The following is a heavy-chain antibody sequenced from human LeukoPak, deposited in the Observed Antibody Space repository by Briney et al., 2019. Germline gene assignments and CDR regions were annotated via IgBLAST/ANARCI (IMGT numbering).Heavy chain of an antibody. D-gene: IGHD3-10*01. J-gene: IGHJ4*02. CDR3: ASLSVHYYGSGRPVDY. Sequence: GGSLRLSCAASGFTVSSNYMSWVRQAPGKGLEWVSVIYSGGSTYYADSVKGRFTISRDNSKNTLYLQMNSLRAEDTAVYYCASLSVHYYGSGRPVDYWGQGTLVTVSS. CDR1: GFTVSSNY. CDR2: IYSGGST. V-gene: IGHV3-66*01.